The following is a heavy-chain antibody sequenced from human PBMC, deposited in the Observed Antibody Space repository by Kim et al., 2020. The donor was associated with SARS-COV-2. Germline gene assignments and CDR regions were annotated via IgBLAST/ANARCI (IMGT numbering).Heavy chain of an antibody. J-gene: IGHJ5*02. Sequence: RYSQNFQGSVTITRDTSATTAYMELSSLTSKDTAVYYCAREGSGSYNWFDPWGQGTLVTVSS. CDR3: AREGSGSYNWFDP. V-gene: IGHV1-3*01. D-gene: IGHD3-10*01.